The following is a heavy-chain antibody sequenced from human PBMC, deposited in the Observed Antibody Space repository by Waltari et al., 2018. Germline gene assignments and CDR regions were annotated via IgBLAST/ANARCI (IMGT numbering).Heavy chain of an antibody. CDR1: GDSITSSNYY. V-gene: IGHV4-39*02. Sequence: QLQLQESGPRLVKPSETLSLTCSVSGDSITSSNYYWAWIRQPQGKGLEWIGSVYYTGSTYYKASLKSRVTISVDTSKNYFSLSLTSVTATDTAIYFCARTFMVRTIRSRGWFDPWGQGTLVTVSS. CDR2: VYYTGST. D-gene: IGHD3-10*01. CDR3: ARTFMVRTIRSRGWFDP. J-gene: IGHJ5*02.